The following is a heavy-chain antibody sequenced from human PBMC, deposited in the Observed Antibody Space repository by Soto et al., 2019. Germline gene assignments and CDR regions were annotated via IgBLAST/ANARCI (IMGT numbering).Heavy chain of an antibody. J-gene: IGHJ3*02. Sequence: PGESLKISCKGSGYSFAGYWIGWVRQIPGKGLDWVGVIYPGDSDTRYSPSFHGQVTISAEKSISTSYLQWSRLKASDTAMYFCVRVPGARGGFDGFNIWGQGTMVTVSS. CDR2: IYPGDSDT. D-gene: IGHD3-10*01. CDR1: GYSFAGYW. V-gene: IGHV5-51*01. CDR3: VRVPGARGGFDGFNI.